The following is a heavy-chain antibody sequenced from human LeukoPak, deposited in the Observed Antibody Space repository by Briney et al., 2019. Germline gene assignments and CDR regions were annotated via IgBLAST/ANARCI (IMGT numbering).Heavy chain of an antibody. V-gene: IGHV4-59*08. CDR1: GGSISSYY. CDR2: IYYSGST. Sequence: PSETLSLTYTVSGGSISSYYWSWIRQPPGKGLEWIGYIYYSGSTNYNPSLKGRVTISVDTSKNQFSLKLSSVTAADTAVYYCARRGYYYDSIGYFDYWGQGTLVTVSS. CDR3: ARRGYYYDSIGYFDY. J-gene: IGHJ4*02. D-gene: IGHD3-22*01.